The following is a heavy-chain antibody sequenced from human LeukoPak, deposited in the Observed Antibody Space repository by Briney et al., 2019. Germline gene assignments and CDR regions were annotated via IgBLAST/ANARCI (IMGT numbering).Heavy chain of an antibody. CDR3: ARDISPYWYFDL. V-gene: IGHV3-74*01. D-gene: IGHD3-16*02. CDR2: INGDVSST. J-gene: IGHJ2*01. CDR1: GFTFSSYW. Sequence: GGSLRLSCAASGFTFSSYWMHWVRQAPGKGLVWVSRINGDVSSTSYAGPVKGRFTISRDNAKNTLYLQMNSLRAEDTAVYYCARDISPYWYFDLWGRGTLVTVSS.